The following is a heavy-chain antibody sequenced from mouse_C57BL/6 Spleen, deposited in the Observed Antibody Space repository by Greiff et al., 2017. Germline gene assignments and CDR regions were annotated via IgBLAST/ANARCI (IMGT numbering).Heavy chain of an antibody. Sequence: VKLQQPGAELVMPGASVKLSCKASGYTFTSYWMHWVKQRPGQGLEWIGEIDPSDSYTNYNQKFKGKSTLTVDKSSSTAYMQLSSLTSEDSAVYYCAKLGLWYFDVWGTGTTVTVSS. CDR2: IDPSDSYT. CDR3: AKLGLWYFDV. CDR1: GYTFTSYW. D-gene: IGHD4-1*01. V-gene: IGHV1-69*01. J-gene: IGHJ1*03.